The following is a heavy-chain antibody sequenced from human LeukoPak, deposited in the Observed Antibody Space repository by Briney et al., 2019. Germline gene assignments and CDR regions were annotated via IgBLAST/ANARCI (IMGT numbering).Heavy chain of an antibody. D-gene: IGHD5-18*01. V-gene: IGHV4-59*01. CDR1: GGPINSYY. CDR3: AREDTAMVRTAFDI. J-gene: IGHJ3*02. Sequence: KPSETLSLTCTVSGGPINSYYWSWIRQPPGKGLEWIGYIYYSGSTNYNPSLKSRVTISVDTSKNQFSLKLSSVTAAHTAVYFCAREDTAMVRTAFDIWGQGTMVTVSS. CDR2: IYYSGST.